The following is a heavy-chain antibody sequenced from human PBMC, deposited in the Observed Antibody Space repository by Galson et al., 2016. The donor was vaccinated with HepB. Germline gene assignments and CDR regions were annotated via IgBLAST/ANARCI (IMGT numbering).Heavy chain of an antibody. D-gene: IGHD3-3*01. J-gene: IGHJ4*02. CDR1: GFTLSNFA. CDR2: ISYDGSYK. CDR3: AKWGGSSITIFGLYYFDY. V-gene: IGHV3-30*18. Sequence: SLRLSCAASGFTLSNFAMHWVRQAPGKGLEWVAVISYDGSYKYYTDSVKGRFTISRDNSKNTLYLQMDSLRVEDTAVYYCAKWGGSSITIFGLYYFDYWGQGTQVTVSS.